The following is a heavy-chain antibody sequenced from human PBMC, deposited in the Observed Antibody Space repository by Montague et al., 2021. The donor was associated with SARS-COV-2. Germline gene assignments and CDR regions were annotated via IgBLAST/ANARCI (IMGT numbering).Heavy chain of an antibody. D-gene: IGHD3-22*01. J-gene: IGHJ5*01. V-gene: IGHV4-39*07. CDR1: GGSISSQTSC. CDR3: ASTVDYYAHFDS. CDR2: ICYSGMA. Sequence: SDILSLTCTVSGGSISSQTSCWGWVRLPPGKGLEWIGSICYSGMAHYTPSLKSRLIISLDTSKTHFSLKLRSVTAADTAVYYCASTVDYYAHFDSWGQGTLVSVSS.